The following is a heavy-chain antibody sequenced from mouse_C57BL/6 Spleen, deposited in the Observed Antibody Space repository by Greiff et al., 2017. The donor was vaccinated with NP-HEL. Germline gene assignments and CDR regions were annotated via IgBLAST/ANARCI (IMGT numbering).Heavy chain of an antibody. V-gene: IGHV5-9-1*02. J-gene: IGHJ4*01. CDR3: TRVTTVVGEAMDY. Sequence: EVQLQQSGEGLVKPGGSLKLSCAASGFTFSSYAMSWVRQTPEKRLEWVAYISSGGDYIYYADTVKGRFTISRDNARNTLYLQMSSLKSEDTAMYYCTRVTTVVGEAMDYWGQGTSVTVSS. D-gene: IGHD1-1*01. CDR1: GFTFSSYA. CDR2: ISSGGDYI.